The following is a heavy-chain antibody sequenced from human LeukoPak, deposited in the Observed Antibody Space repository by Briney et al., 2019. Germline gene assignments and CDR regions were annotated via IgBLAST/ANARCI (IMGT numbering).Heavy chain of an antibody. CDR2: ISSSGSTI. V-gene: IGHV3-11*04. D-gene: IGHD3-9*01. CDR3: ARDGGDVLRYFDWLYGYFDY. CDR1: GFTFSDYY. J-gene: IGHJ4*02. Sequence: PGGSLRLSCAASGFTFSDYYMSWIRRAPGEGLDCVSYISSSGSTIYYADSVKGRFTISRDNAKNSLYLQMNSLRAEDTAVYYCARDGGDVLRYFDWLYGYFDYWGQGTLSPSPQ.